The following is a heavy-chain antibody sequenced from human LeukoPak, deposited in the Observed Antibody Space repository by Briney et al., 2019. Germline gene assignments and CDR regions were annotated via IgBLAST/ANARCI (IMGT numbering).Heavy chain of an antibody. CDR3: ARVNSAGWFFDC. CDR1: GYTIGSLGSYW. J-gene: IGHJ4*02. D-gene: IGHD6-19*01. Sequence: GESLKISCKGSGYTIGSLGSYWIAWVRRMPGKGLEWMGSIYPIDSDTRYNPSFEGQVTVSVDRSISTAYLQWSSLKASDTAMYYCARVNSAGWFFDCWGQGSLLTVSS. CDR2: IYPIDSDT. V-gene: IGHV5-51*01.